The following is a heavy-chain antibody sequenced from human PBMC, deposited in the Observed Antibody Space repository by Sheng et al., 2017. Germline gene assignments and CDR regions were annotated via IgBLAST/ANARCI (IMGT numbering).Heavy chain of an antibody. J-gene: IGHJ4*02. CDR2: ISGSGGST. CDR1: GFTFSSYA. CDR3: AKVSGDVLRFWEFDY. D-gene: IGHD3-3*01. Sequence: EVQLLESGGGLVQPGGSLRLSCAASGFTFSSYAMSWVRQAPGKGLEWVSAISGSGGSTYYADSVKGRFTISRDNSKNTLYLQMNSLRAEDTAVYYCAKVSGDVLRFWEFDYWAREPWSPSPQ. V-gene: IGHV3-23*01.